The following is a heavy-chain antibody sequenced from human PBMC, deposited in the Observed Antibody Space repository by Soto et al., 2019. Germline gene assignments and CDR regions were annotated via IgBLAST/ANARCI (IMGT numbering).Heavy chain of an antibody. CDR1: GGSISSYY. Sequence: SETLSLTCTVSGGSISSYYWSWIRQPPGKGLEWIGYIYYSGSTNYNPSLKSRVTISVDTSKNQFSLTVTSVTAADTAVYYCARRIVAPETFDYRGQGTLVTVSS. D-gene: IGHD5-12*01. J-gene: IGHJ4*02. V-gene: IGHV4-59*08. CDR3: ARRIVAPETFDY. CDR2: IYYSGST.